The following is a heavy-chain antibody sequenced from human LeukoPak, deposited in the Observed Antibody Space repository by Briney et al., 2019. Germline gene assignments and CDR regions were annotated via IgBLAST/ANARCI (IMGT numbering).Heavy chain of an antibody. CDR1: GFTFSSYA. V-gene: IGHV3-23*01. Sequence: LGGSLRLSCAASGFTFSSYAMSWVRQAPGKGLEWVSAISGSGGSTYYADSVKGRFTISRDNSKNTLYLQMNSLGAEDTAVYYCAKRNGVYGGRLYWGQGTLVTVSS. CDR3: AKRNGVYGGRLY. J-gene: IGHJ4*02. CDR2: ISGSGGST. D-gene: IGHD4-17*01.